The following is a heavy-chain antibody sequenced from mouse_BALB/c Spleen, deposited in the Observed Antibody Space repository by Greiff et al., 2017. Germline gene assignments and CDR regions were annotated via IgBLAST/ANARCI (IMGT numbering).Heavy chain of an antibody. CDR2: ISYSGST. J-gene: IGHJ3*01. D-gene: IGHD2-4*01. V-gene: IGHV3-2*02. CDR1: GYSITSDYA. CDR3: ASPYDYFAY. Sequence: EVKLMESGPGLVKPSQSLFLTCTVTGYSITSDYAWNWIRQFPGNKLEWMGYISYSGSTSYNPSLKSRISITRDTSKNQFFLQLNSVTTEDTATYYCASPYDYFAYWGQGTLVTVSA.